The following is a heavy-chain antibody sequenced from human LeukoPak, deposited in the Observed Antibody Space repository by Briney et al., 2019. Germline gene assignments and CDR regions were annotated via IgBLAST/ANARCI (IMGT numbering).Heavy chain of an antibody. CDR3: VSFYETY. V-gene: IGHV3-74*01. CDR2: INSDGSWT. D-gene: IGHD2/OR15-2a*01. J-gene: IGHJ4*02. Sequence: GGSLRLSCAASGNYWMHWVRQAPGKGLVWVSHINSDGSWTSYADSVKGRITISKDNAKNTAYLQMNSLRAEDTAVYYCVSFYETYWGRGTLVTVSS. CDR1: GNYW.